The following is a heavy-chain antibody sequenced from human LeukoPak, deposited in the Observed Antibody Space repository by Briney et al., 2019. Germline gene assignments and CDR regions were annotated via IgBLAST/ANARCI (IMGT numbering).Heavy chain of an antibody. V-gene: IGHV3-48*04. CDR3: ARGKGGYHDAFDT. J-gene: IGHJ3*02. CDR1: GFTFSSYS. CDR2: ISSSSSTI. Sequence: GGSLRLSCAASGFTFSSYSMNWVRQAPGKGLEWVSYISSSSSTIYYADSVKGRFTISRDNAKNSLYLQMNSLRAEDTAVYYCARGKGGYHDAFDTWGQGTMVTVSS. D-gene: IGHD6-25*01.